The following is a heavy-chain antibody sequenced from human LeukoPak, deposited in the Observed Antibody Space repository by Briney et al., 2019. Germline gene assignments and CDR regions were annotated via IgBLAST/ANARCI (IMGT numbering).Heavy chain of an antibody. CDR1: GFTFGSHW. CDR3: AKFSPIGR. J-gene: IGHJ4*02. Sequence: PGGSLRLSCAASGFTFGSHWMHWVRQAPGKGLEWVSRINPDASTISYADSVKGRFTVSRDNAKNTLYLQMNSLRAEDTAMYYCAKFSPIGRWGQGTLVTVSS. V-gene: IGHV3-74*01. D-gene: IGHD2/OR15-2a*01. CDR2: INPDASTI.